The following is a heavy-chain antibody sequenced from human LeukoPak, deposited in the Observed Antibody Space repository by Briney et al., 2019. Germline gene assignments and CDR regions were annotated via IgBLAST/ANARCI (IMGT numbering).Heavy chain of an antibody. D-gene: IGHD4-23*01. CDR2: ISGSGGST. J-gene: IGHJ4*02. CDR1: GFTFSSYA. V-gene: IGHV3-23*01. Sequence: GGSLRLSCAASGFTFSSYAMSWVRQAPGKGLEWVSAISGSGGSTYYADSVKGRFTISRGNSKNTLYLQMNSLRAEDTAVYYCAVSGDYGGNSGFDYWGQGTLVTVSS. CDR3: AVSGDYGGNSGFDY.